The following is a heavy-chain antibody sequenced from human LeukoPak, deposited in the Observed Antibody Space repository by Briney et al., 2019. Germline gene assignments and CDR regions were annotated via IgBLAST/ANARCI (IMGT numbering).Heavy chain of an antibody. D-gene: IGHD6-13*01. CDR1: GFTFSRYG. Sequence: PGGSLRLSCAPSGFTFSRYGMHWVRQAPGKGLEWVAFIRSDGTTKYYSDSVKGRFTISRDNSKNTLYLQMNSLRDDDTAVYFCAKVADNSWGYFDYWGQGTPVTVSS. CDR3: AKVADNSWGYFDY. J-gene: IGHJ4*02. V-gene: IGHV3-30*02. CDR2: IRSDGTTK.